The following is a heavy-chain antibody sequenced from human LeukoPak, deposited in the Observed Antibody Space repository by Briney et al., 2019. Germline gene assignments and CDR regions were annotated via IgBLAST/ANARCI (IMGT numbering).Heavy chain of an antibody. CDR2: IRYDGNNK. D-gene: IGHD3-9*01. CDR3: ARGADSGYSSDN. J-gene: IGHJ4*02. V-gene: IGHV3-30*02. Sequence: GGSLRLSCAASGFTFSTCSMNWVRQAPGKGLDWVSFIRYDGNNKLYADSVKGRFTISRDNARNTVYLQMNSLRAEDTAVYYCARGADSGYSSDNWGQGTLVSVSS. CDR1: GFTFSTCS.